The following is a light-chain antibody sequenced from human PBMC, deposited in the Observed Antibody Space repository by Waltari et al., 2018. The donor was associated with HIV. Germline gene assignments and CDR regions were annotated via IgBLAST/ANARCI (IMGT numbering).Light chain of an antibody. CDR2: EVS. CDR3: SSYSSCITLYVV. CDR1: SSDVGGYNY. J-gene: IGLJ2*01. V-gene: IGLV2-14*01. Sequence: QSALTQPASVSGSPGQSITISCTGTSSDVGGYNYVSWYQHHPGKAPKLMISEVSNRPSGVSNRFSGSKSGNTASLTISGLQAEDEADYYCSSYSSCITLYVVFGGGTKLTVL.